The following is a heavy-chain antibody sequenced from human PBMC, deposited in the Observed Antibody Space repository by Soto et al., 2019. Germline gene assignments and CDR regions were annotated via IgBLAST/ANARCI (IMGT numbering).Heavy chain of an antibody. V-gene: IGHV4-34*01. J-gene: IGHJ3*02. Sequence: SETLSLTCAVYGGSFSVYYWRWIRQPPGKGLEWIGEINHSGSTNYNPSLKSRVTISVDTSKNQFSLKLSSVTAADTAVYYCARSAEQLVQGDAFDIWGQGTMVTVSS. CDR2: INHSGST. CDR1: GGSFSVYY. D-gene: IGHD6-6*01. CDR3: ARSAEQLVQGDAFDI.